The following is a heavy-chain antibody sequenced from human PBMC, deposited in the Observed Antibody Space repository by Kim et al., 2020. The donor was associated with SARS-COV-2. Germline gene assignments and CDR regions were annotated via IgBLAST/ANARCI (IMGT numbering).Heavy chain of an antibody. J-gene: IGHJ6*02. D-gene: IGHD3-16*01. CDR2: MNPNSGNT. CDR1: GYTFTSYD. V-gene: IGHV1-8*01. CDR3: AIPPRRPRLGARGEYGMDV. Sequence: ASVKVSCKASGYTFTSYDINWVRQATGQGLEWMGWMNPNSGNTGYAQKFQGRVTMTRNTSISTAYMELSSLRSEDTAVYYCAIPPRRPRLGARGEYGMDVWGQGTTVTVSS.